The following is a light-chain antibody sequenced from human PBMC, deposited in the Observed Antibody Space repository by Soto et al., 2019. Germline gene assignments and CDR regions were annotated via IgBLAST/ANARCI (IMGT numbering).Light chain of an antibody. CDR2: GAT. V-gene: IGKV3-15*01. Sequence: EIVMTQSPATLSVSPGERATLSCRASQSVSRNLAWYQQKPGQAPRLLIYGATSRAPRIPARFSGSGSGAEFTLTISRLQSEDFATYYCQQSSDWPRTFGQGTKLEMK. J-gene: IGKJ2*01. CDR3: QQSSDWPRT. CDR1: QSVSRN.